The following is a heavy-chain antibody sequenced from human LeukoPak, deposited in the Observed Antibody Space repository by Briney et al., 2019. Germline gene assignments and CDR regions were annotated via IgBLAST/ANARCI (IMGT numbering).Heavy chain of an antibody. CDR1: GYTFTSYG. V-gene: IGHV1-18*01. Sequence: ASVKVSCKASGYTFTSYGISWVRQAPGQGLEWMGWISTYKGNTNYAQKLQGRVTMTTDTSTSTVYMELRSLRSDDTAVYYCARVTALYYDMDVWGKGTTVTVSS. CDR3: ARVTALYYDMDV. CDR2: ISTYKGNT. J-gene: IGHJ6*03.